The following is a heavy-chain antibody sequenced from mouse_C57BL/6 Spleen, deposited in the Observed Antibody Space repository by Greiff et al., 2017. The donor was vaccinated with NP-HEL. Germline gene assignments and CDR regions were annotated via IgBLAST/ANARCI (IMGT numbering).Heavy chain of an antibody. Sequence: EVQVVESGGGLVKPGGSLKLSCAASGFTFSSYAMSWVRQTPEKRLEWVATISDGGSYTYYPDNVKGRCTISRDNAKNNLYLQMSHLKSKDTAMYYCARDLGYGRSYVNYWYFDVWGTGTTVTVSS. CDR1: GFTFSSYA. CDR3: ARDLGYGRSYVNYWYFDV. D-gene: IGHD1-1*01. J-gene: IGHJ1*03. V-gene: IGHV5-4*01. CDR2: ISDGGSYT.